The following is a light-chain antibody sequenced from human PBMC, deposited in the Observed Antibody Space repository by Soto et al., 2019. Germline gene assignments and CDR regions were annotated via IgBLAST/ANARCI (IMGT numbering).Light chain of an antibody. CDR3: QQRQYWPPIT. V-gene: IGKV3-11*01. CDR1: QSVSSY. CDR2: DTS. Sequence: VLTQSPATLSLSPGERATLSCRASQSVSSYLAWYQQKPGQDPRLLIYDTSNRATGVPARFSGSGSGTDFTLTISSLEPEDCAIYYCQQRQYWPPITFGQGTRLEI. J-gene: IGKJ5*01.